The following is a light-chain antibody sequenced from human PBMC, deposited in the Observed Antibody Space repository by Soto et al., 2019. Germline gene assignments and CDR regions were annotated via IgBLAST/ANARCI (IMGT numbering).Light chain of an antibody. V-gene: IGKV3-20*01. CDR3: QQYYSYPIT. Sequence: EIVLTQSPGTLSLSPGERATLSCRTSQSVSSNYLAWYQQKPGQAPRLLIYGASSRATGIPDRFSGSGSGTDFTLTISCLQSEDFATYYCQQYYSYPITFGQGTRLEIK. J-gene: IGKJ5*01. CDR2: GAS. CDR1: QSVSSNY.